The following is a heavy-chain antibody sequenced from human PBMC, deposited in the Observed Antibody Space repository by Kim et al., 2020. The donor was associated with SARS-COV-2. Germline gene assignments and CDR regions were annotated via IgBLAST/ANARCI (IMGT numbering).Heavy chain of an antibody. CDR1: GYSFTSYW. Sequence: GESLKISCKGSGYSFTSYWIGWVRQMPGKGLEWMGIIYPGDSDTRYSPSFQGQVTISAEKSISTAYLQWSSLKASDTARYYCARHSPRRGYCSGGSCYNPDDAFDICGQGTMVTVSS. CDR3: ARHSPRRGYCSGGSCYNPDDAFDI. D-gene: IGHD2-15*01. J-gene: IGHJ3*02. CDR2: IYPGDSDT. V-gene: IGHV5-51*01.